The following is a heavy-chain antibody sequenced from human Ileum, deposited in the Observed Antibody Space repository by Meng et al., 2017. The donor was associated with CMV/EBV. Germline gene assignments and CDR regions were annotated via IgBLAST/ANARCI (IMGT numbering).Heavy chain of an antibody. CDR2: ISYDGSNK. Sequence: GESLKISCAASGFSFSSYGLHWVRQAPGKGLEWVAVISYDGSNKYYADSVKGRFIISRDNSKNTLFLQMHSLRSEDTAVYYCARDYCSSTGCNVRWFDPWGQGTLVTVSS. V-gene: IGHV3-30*14. D-gene: IGHD2-2*01. J-gene: IGHJ5*02. CDR1: GFSFSSYG. CDR3: ARDYCSSTGCNVRWFDP.